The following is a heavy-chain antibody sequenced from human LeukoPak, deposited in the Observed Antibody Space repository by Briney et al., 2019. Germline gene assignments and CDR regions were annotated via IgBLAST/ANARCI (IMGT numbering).Heavy chain of an antibody. Sequence: ASVKVSCKASGYTFTSYDINWVRQATGQGLEWMGWMNSNSGNTGYAQKFQGRVTMTRNTSISTAYMELSSLRSEDTAVYYCATDRYNWNGNWFDPWGQGTLVTVSS. J-gene: IGHJ5*02. V-gene: IGHV1-8*01. CDR3: ATDRYNWNGNWFDP. CDR2: MNSNSGNT. D-gene: IGHD1-20*01. CDR1: GYTFTSYD.